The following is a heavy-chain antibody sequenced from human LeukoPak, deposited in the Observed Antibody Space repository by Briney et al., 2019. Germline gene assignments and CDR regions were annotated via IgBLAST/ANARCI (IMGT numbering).Heavy chain of an antibody. CDR3: ARALWFGELLIDY. CDR2: INHSGST. CDR1: GGSFSGYY. Sequence: SETMSLTCAVYGGSFSGYYWSWIRQPPGKGLEWIGEINHSGSTNYNPSLKSRVTISVDTSKNQFSLKLSSVTAADTAVYYCARALWFGELLIDYWGQGTLVTVSS. D-gene: IGHD3-10*01. V-gene: IGHV4-34*01. J-gene: IGHJ4*02.